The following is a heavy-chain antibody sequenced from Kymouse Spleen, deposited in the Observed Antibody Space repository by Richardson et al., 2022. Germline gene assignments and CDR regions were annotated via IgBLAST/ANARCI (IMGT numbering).Heavy chain of an antibody. CDR3: AKERGRITMVRGVPYYYYYGMDV. Sequence: QVQLVESGGGVVQPGRSLRLSCAASGFTFSSYGMHWVRQAPGKGLEWVAVISYDGSNKYYADSVKGRFTISRDNSKNTLYLQMNSLRAEDTAVYYCAKERGRITMVRGVPYYYYYGMDVWGQGTTVTVSS. J-gene: IGHJ6*02. D-gene: IGHD3-10*01. CDR1: GFTFSSYG. V-gene: IGHV3-30*18. CDR2: ISYDGSNK.